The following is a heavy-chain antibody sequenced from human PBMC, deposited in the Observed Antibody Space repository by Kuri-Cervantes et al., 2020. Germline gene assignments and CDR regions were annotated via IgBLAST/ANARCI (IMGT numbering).Heavy chain of an antibody. CDR3: ASLYYYDSSGYYPLGYYYYYMDV. J-gene: IGHJ6*03. Sequence: GGSLRLSCAASGFSFNTYWMTWVRQAPGKGLEWVSAISGSGGSTYYADSVKGRFTISRDNSKNTLYLQMNSLRAEDAAVYYCASLYYYDSSGYYPLGYYYYYMDVWGKGTTVTVSS. CDR2: ISGSGGST. D-gene: IGHD3-22*01. CDR1: GFSFNTYW. V-gene: IGHV3-23*01.